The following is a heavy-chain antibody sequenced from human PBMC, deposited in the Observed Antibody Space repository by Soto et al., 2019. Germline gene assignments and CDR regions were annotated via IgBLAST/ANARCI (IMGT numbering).Heavy chain of an antibody. V-gene: IGHV1-18*01. CDR2: ISGYNGDT. Sequence: QGQLVQSGPEAKKPGASVKVSCKASGYTFSRYGISWVRQAPGQGLEWMAWISGYNGDTKYAQKVQGRVTMTIDSSTYTADMELRSLTSDDTAIYYCAKNGHPPYYYYGMDVWGQGTTVTVS. CDR1: GYTFSRYG. CDR3: AKNGHPPYYYYGMDV. J-gene: IGHJ6*02. D-gene: IGHD2-8*01.